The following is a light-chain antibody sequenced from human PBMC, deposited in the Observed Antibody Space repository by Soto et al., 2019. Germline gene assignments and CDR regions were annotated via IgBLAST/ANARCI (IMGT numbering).Light chain of an antibody. CDR1: SSNIGAGYD. Sequence: QSVLTQPPSVSGAPGQRVTISCTGSSSNIGAGYDVHWYQQLPGTAPKLLIYSNNNRPSGVPDRFSGSKSGTSASLAITGLLAEDEADYYCQSYDSSLSASVFGGGTQLTVL. CDR3: QSYDSSLSASV. J-gene: IGLJ7*01. V-gene: IGLV1-40*01. CDR2: SNN.